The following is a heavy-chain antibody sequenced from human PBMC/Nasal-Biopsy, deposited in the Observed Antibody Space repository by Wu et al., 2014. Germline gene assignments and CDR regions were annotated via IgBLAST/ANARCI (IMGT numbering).Heavy chain of an antibody. CDR2: IYYSGDT. Sequence: TLSLTCTVSGGSINNDNYFWGWVRQSPGKGLEWIGSIYYSGDTYYNPSLKSRVAISIDASKNQFSLRLTSVTAADTAVYYCARSSSTGNDLEYWGQGTLVTVSS. CDR1: GGSINNDNYF. D-gene: IGHD6-19*01. J-gene: IGHJ4*02. V-gene: IGHV4-39*07. CDR3: ARSSSTGNDLEY.